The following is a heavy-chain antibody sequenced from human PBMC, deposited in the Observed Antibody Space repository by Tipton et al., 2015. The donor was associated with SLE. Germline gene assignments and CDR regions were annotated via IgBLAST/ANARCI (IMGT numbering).Heavy chain of an antibody. CDR3: ARTPGRYFGLDV. CDR1: GGSISGYY. CDR2: IYYTGST. Sequence: GLVKPSETLSLTCTVSGGSISGYYWSWIRQPPGKGLEWIGYIYYTGSTKYNPSLKSRVTISKDTSKNQFSLELRSVTAADTAVYYCARTPGRYFGLDVWGHGTTVTVSS. J-gene: IGHJ6*02. V-gene: IGHV4-59*08. D-gene: IGHD3-10*01.